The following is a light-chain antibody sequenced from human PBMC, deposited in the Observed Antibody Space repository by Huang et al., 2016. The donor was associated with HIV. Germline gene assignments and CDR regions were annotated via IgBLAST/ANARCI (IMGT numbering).Light chain of an antibody. CDR3: MQVQQTPYT. CDR1: QSILHSNGYNY. Sequence: DIVMTQSPLSLAVTPGEPASISCRSSQSILHSNGYNYLDWYVQKPGQSPQLLIYMGSNRASGVPDRISGGGSGVEFTLKISRVEAEDVGVYYCMQVQQTPYTFGPGTKLEIK. V-gene: IGKV2-28*01. CDR2: MGS. J-gene: IGKJ2*01.